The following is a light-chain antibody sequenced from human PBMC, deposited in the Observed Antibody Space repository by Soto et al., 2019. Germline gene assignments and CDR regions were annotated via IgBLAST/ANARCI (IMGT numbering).Light chain of an antibody. V-gene: IGLV2-14*01. Sequence: QSVLTQPASVSGSLGQSITISCTGTTRDIAGYNYISWYQQLPGKAPKLMIYQVTIRPSGISNRFSGSKSGNTASLTISGLQAEDEADYYCTSFSSSTSLYVFGTGPQVTV. CDR1: TRDIAGYNY. J-gene: IGLJ1*01. CDR2: QVT. CDR3: TSFSSSTSLYV.